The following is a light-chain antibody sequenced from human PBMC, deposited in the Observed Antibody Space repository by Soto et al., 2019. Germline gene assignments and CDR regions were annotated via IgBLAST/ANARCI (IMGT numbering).Light chain of an antibody. Sequence: QSVLTQPASVSGSPGQSITISCTGTNNDVGGYNYVSWYQQHPGKAPKLMIYEVSNRPSGVSNRFSGSKSGNTASLTISGLQAEDEADYFCSSYTSCTTYVFGTGTKLTVL. V-gene: IGLV2-14*01. J-gene: IGLJ1*01. CDR3: SSYTSCTTYV. CDR2: EVS. CDR1: NNDVGGYNY.